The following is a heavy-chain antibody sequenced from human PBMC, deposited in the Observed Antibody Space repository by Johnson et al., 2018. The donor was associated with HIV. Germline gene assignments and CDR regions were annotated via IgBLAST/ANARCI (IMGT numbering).Heavy chain of an antibody. D-gene: IGHD2-21*01. J-gene: IGHJ3*02. CDR1: GFTFSSYH. CDR2: ISPNGDST. Sequence: VQLVESGGGLVQPGGSLRLSCAASGFTFSSYHMNWVRQAPGKGLEYVAGISPNGDSTSYGNSMKGRFTVSRDNSKNTLYLQMNSLRAEDTAVYYCAKEAYSSDAFDIWGQGTMVTVSS. CDR3: AKEAYSSDAFDI. V-gene: IGHV3-64*01.